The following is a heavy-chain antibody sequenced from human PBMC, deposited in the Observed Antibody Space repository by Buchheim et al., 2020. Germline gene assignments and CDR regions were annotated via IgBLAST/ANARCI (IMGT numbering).Heavy chain of an antibody. J-gene: IGHJ4*02. Sequence: EVQLVDSEGGLVKPGGSLRLSCAASGFTFKNAWMNWVRQAPGKGLEWVGRIKSKSDGGTTDYAAPVKGRFTISRDASKNTLYLQMDSLKTEDTAVYFCTTGRFVEVGFQYWGQGTL. D-gene: IGHD3-22*01. V-gene: IGHV3-15*07. CDR3: TTGRFVEVGFQY. CDR2: IKSKSDGGTT. CDR1: GFTFKNAW.